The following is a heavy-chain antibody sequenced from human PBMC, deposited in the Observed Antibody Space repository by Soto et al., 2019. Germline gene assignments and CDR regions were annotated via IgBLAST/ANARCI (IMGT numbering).Heavy chain of an antibody. CDR2: IDPSDSYT. V-gene: IGHV5-10-1*01. CDR3: ASWYRTGHRGYYFDY. CDR1: GYSFTSYW. Sequence: PGESLKISCKGSGYSFTSYWISWVRQMPGKGLEWMGRIDPSDSYTNYSPSFQGHVTISADKSISTAYLQWSSLKASDTAMYYCASWYRTGHRGYYFDYWGQGTLVTVSS. J-gene: IGHJ4*02. D-gene: IGHD6-13*01.